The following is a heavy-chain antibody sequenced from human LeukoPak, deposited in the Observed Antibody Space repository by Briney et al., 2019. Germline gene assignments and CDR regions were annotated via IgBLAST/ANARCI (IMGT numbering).Heavy chain of an antibody. V-gene: IGHV4-34*01. D-gene: IGHD2-2*01. CDR2: IYHSGST. Sequence: SETLSLTCAVYGGSFSGYYWNWVRQPPGKGLEWIGEIYHSGSTNYNPSLKSRVTMSVDTSKNQFSLKLRSVTAADTAVYYCARHPKRYCSSTSCYKHLFDYWGQGTLVTVSS. CDR1: GGSFSGYY. CDR3: ARHPKRYCSSTSCYKHLFDY. J-gene: IGHJ4*02.